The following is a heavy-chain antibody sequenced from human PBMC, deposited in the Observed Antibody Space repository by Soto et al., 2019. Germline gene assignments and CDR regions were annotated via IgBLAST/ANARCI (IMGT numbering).Heavy chain of an antibody. D-gene: IGHD5-18*01. CDR3: AKGGRYSYGPGDIYAFDV. V-gene: IGHV3-23*01. CDR2: ISGSGGST. Sequence: GGSLRLSCAASGFTFSSYAMSWVRQAPGKGLEWVSAISGSGGSTYYADSVKGRFTISRDNSKNTLYLQMNSLRAEDTAVYYCAKGGRYSYGPGDIYAFDVWGEGPMVPV. J-gene: IGHJ3*01. CDR1: GFTFSSYA.